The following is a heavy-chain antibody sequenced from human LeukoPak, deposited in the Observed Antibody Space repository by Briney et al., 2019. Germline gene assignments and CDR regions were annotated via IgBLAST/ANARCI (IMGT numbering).Heavy chain of an antibody. CDR3: ARKGYSYAYYYMDV. J-gene: IGHJ6*03. V-gene: IGHV4-59*01. CDR1: GGSFSSYY. Sequence: SETLSLTCTVSGGSFSSYYWSWLRQPPGKGLEWIGYIYYSGSTNYNPSLKSRVTISVDTSKNQFSLKLSSVTAADTAVYYCARKGYSYAYYYMDVWGKGTTVTVSS. CDR2: IYYSGST. D-gene: IGHD5-18*01.